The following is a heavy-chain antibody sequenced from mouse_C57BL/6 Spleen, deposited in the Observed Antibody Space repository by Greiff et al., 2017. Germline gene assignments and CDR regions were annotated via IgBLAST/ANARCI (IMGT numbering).Heavy chain of an antibody. Sequence: VQLQQSGAELVRPGTSVKMSCKASGYTFTNYWIGWAKQRPGHGLEWIGDIYPGGGYTNYNEKFKGKATLTADKSSSTAYMQFSSLTSEDSAIYYCARSGDGNYYAMEGWGHGTSVS. J-gene: IGHJ4*01. D-gene: IGHD2-13*01. V-gene: IGHV1-63*01. CDR2: IYPGGGYT. CDR3: ARSGDGNYYAMEG. CDR1: GYTFTNYW.